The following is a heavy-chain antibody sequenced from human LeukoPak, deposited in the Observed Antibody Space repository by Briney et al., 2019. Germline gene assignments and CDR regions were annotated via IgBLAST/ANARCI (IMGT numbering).Heavy chain of an antibody. CDR3: ARDPGGTGTSDFDF. CDR1: GGSFTNHF. J-gene: IGHJ4*02. Sequence: SETLSLTSTVSGGSFTNHFWNWIRQPPGKGLEWIGKISGNGNTRYNPSLSSRVTISVDTSKNQFSLRLNSVTAADAAVYYCARDPGGTGTSDFDFWGQGTLVTVSS. D-gene: IGHD1-7*01. CDR2: ISGNGNT. V-gene: IGHV4-59*11.